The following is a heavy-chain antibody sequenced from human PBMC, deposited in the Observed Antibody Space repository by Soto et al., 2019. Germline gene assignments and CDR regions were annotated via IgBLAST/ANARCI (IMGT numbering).Heavy chain of an antibody. Sequence: SSETLSLTCSVSGGSMRSYYWNWLRQPAGKGLEWIGRIHSRGDTNYNPSVKSRVTMSVDTSKNEFSLRLNSVTAADTAVYYCAGIGEDVYYGMDVWGQGTTVTVSS. CDR3: AGIGEDVYYGMDV. CDR1: GGSMRSYY. CDR2: IHSRGDT. D-gene: IGHD2-21*01. V-gene: IGHV4-4*07. J-gene: IGHJ6*02.